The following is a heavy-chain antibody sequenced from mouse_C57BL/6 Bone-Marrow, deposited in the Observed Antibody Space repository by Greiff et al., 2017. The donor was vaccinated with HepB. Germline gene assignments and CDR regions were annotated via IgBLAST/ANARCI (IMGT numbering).Heavy chain of an antibody. D-gene: IGHD4-1*01. V-gene: IGHV7-1*01. CDR2: SRNKANDYTT. J-gene: IGHJ4*01. CDR1: GFTFSDFY. CDR3: ARDASWERYAMDD. Sequence: EVKLMESGGGLVQSGRSLRLSCATFGFTFSDFYMEWVRQAPGKGLEWIAASRNKANDYTTEYSASVKGRFIVSRDTSQSILYLQMHALRAEDTAIYYSARDASWERYAMDDWGQGTSVTVSS.